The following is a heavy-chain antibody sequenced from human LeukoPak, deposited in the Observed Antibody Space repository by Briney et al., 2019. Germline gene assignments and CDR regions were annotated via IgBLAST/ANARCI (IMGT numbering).Heavy chain of an antibody. CDR3: ARVLLGATTINYYYYYMDV. CDR1: GFIFRDYH. Sequence: GGSLRLSCAASGFIFRDYHMNWIRQAPGKGLEWVSSITSSSSYINYADSATGRFTISRDNAKNSVYLQMNSLRAEDTAVYYCARVLLGATTINYYYYYMDVWGRGTTVTVSS. D-gene: IGHD1-26*01. V-gene: IGHV3-11*06. J-gene: IGHJ6*03. CDR2: ITSSSSYI.